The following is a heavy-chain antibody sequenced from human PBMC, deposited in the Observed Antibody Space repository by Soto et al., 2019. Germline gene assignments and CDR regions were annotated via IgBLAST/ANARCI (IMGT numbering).Heavy chain of an antibody. J-gene: IGHJ4*02. CDR1: GDTFSGYP. V-gene: IGHV1-69*18. CDR3: ARDGGFGELKY. Sequence: QVQLVQSGAELKKPGSSVKVSCKASGDTFSGYPINWVRQAPGEGLEWMGRIIPVFGTTNDAQRFEGRVTFTADESTNPASMDLRGLLSEDTAVYYCARDGGFGELKYWGPGTLVTVSS. CDR2: IIPVFGTT. D-gene: IGHD3-10*01.